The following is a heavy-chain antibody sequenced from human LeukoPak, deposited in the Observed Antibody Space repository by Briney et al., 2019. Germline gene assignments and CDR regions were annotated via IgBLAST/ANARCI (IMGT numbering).Heavy chain of an antibody. V-gene: IGHV1-69*13. CDR1: GGTFSSYA. CDR3: ARGLVAGHYFDY. CDR2: IIPIFGTA. J-gene: IGHJ4*02. Sequence: SVKVSCKASGGTFSSYAISWVRQAPGQGLEWMGGIIPIFGTANYAQKFQGRVTITADESTSTAYMELSSLRSEDTAVYYCARGLVAGHYFDYWGQGTLVTVSS. D-gene: IGHD6-25*01.